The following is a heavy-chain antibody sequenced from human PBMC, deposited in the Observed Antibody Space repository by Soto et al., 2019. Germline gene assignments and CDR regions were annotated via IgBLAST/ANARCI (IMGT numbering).Heavy chain of an antibody. CDR1: GDTFSSYA. Sequence: SVKVSCKASGDTFSSYAISWVRQAPGKGLEWMGKIIPTFGRTNYAQKFQGRLTISADDSTSTAYMELRSLVSEDTAVYYCARDPLSSFAMDVWGQGTTVTV. V-gene: IGHV1-69*13. CDR2: IIPTFGRT. D-gene: IGHD6-6*01. CDR3: ARDPLSSFAMDV. J-gene: IGHJ6*02.